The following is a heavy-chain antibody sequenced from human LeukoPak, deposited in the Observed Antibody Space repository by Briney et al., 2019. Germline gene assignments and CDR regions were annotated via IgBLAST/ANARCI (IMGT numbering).Heavy chain of an antibody. CDR3: ARVPRIEAGATGDWFDP. CDR2: IYYSGST. V-gene: IGHV4-39*07. CDR1: GGSISNSIYY. D-gene: IGHD6-13*01. J-gene: IGHJ5*02. Sequence: SETLSLTCTVSGGSISNSIYYWGWIRQPPGKGLEWIGSIYYSGSTYYNPSLKSRVTISVDTSKNQFFLNLRSVTAADTAVYYCARVPRIEAGATGDWFDPWGQGTVVTVSS.